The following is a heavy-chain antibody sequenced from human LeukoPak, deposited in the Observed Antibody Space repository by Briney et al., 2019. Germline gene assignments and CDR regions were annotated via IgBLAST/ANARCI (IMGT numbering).Heavy chain of an antibody. CDR1: GFTFSSYA. J-gene: IGHJ6*02. D-gene: IGHD2-2*01. CDR2: ISGSGGST. Sequence: GGSLSLSCAASGFTFSSYAMSWVRRAPGKGLEWVSAISGSGGSTYYADSVKGRFTISRDNSKNTLYLQMNSLRAEDTAVYYCAKRRGYCSSTSCYSPDYYYYGMDVWGQGTTVTVSS. CDR3: AKRRGYCSSTSCYSPDYYYYGMDV. V-gene: IGHV3-23*01.